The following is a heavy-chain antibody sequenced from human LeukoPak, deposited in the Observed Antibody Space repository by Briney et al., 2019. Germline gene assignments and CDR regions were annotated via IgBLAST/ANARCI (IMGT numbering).Heavy chain of an antibody. Sequence: SDTLSLTRTLSGYSISSGYYWGWIRQPPGKGLEWVGSIFHSGSTYYNPSLKSRVTISVDTSKNKFFLKLSSVTAADTAVYYCARALSLHYYDSSGSAIIYNWFDPWGQGTLVTVSS. CDR3: ARALSLHYYDSSGSAIIYNWFDP. D-gene: IGHD3-22*01. V-gene: IGHV4-38-2*02. CDR2: IFHSGST. J-gene: IGHJ5*02. CDR1: GYSISSGYY.